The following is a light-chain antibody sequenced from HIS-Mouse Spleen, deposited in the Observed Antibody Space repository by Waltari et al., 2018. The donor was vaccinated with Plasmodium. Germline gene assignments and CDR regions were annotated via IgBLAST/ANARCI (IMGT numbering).Light chain of an antibody. V-gene: IGKV1-5*03. CDR3: QQYNSYSWT. CDR2: KAS. CDR1: QSISSW. Sequence: DIQMTQSPSTLSASVGDRVTITCRASQSISSWLAWYQQKPGKDPKLLIYKASSLESGVPSRFSGSGSGTEFPLTISSLQPDDFATYYCQQYNSYSWTFGQGTKVEIK. J-gene: IGKJ1*01.